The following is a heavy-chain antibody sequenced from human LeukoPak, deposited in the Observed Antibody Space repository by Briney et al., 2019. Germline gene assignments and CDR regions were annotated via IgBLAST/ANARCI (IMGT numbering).Heavy chain of an antibody. Sequence: GGSLRLSCTASGFTLGSHDMHWVRQIPGQGLEWVAATSGSGVNSYYVDSVRGRFTISRDNSQNTLYLQMDSLRAEDTALYYCAKEYSGYDFDYWGQGTLVTVSS. V-gene: IGHV3-23*01. J-gene: IGHJ4*02. CDR2: TSGSGVNS. CDR3: AKEYSGYDFDY. D-gene: IGHD5-12*01. CDR1: GFTLGSHD.